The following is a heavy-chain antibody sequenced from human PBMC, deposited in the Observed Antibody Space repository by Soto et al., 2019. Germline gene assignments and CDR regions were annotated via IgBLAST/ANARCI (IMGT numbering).Heavy chain of an antibody. Sequence: GGSLRLSCAASGFTFSSYAMHWVRQAPGKGLEWVAVISYDGSNKYYADSVKGRFTISRDNSKNTLYLQMNSLRAEDTAVYYCASSCSSTSCQSFSYYYYGMDVWGQGTTVTVSS. V-gene: IGHV3-30-3*01. CDR2: ISYDGSNK. CDR1: GFTFSSYA. J-gene: IGHJ6*02. D-gene: IGHD2-2*01. CDR3: ASSCSSTSCQSFSYYYYGMDV.